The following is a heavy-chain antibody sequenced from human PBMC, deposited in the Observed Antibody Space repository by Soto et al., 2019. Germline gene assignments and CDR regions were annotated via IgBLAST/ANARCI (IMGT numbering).Heavy chain of an antibody. Sequence: PWGCLRLSCAASGFTFKSYAMHWFRKTTGKGLEWAAVILYDASNKYYSDSVKGRFTISRDHSKNNQYLQMNLRPAEDTAVDYCAVDYDFGILGQGPMVTAS. J-gene: IGHJ3*02. V-gene: IGHV3-30-3*01. CDR3: AVDYDFGI. D-gene: IGHD5-12*01. CDR2: ILYDASNK. CDR1: GFTFKSYA.